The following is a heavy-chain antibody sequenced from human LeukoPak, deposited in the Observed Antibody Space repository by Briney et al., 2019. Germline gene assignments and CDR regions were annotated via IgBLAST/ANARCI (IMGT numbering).Heavy chain of an antibody. D-gene: IGHD3-3*01. CDR1: GFTFTTYW. CDR2: IKEDGTEK. Sequence: PGGSLRLSCAASGFTFTTYWMTWVRQAPGKGLEWVAHIKEDGTEKDYVNSVKGRFTISRDNARNALYLQMNSLRAEDTAVYFCVREAYGFWSDSYYYFDFWGQGALVTVSS. J-gene: IGHJ4*02. V-gene: IGHV3-7*01. CDR3: VREAYGFWSDSYYYFDF.